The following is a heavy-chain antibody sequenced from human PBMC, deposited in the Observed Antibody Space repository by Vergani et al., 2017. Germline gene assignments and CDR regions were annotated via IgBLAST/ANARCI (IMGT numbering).Heavy chain of an antibody. J-gene: IGHJ6*03. CDR2: ISYDGSSK. CDR3: AKVGSGSWTYYYYYYMDV. CDR1: GFTFSSYG. D-gene: IGHD1-26*01. V-gene: IGHV3-30*18. Sequence: QVQLVESGGGVVQPGRSLRLSCAASGFTFSSYGMHWVRQAPGKGLEWVAVISYDGSSKYYADSVKGRFTISRDNSKNTLYLQMNSLRAEDTAVYYCAKVGSGSWTYYYYYYMDVWGKGTTVTVSS.